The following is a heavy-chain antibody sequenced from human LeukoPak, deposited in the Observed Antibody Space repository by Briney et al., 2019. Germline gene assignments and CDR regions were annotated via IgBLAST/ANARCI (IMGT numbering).Heavy chain of an antibody. CDR1: GFTFSDYT. Sequence: GGSLRLSCAASGFTFSDYTMNWVRQAPGKGLEWVSYIDLSGSILYYVDSVKGRFTISRDNAKNSLYLQMNSLRAEDTGVYYCARGPPPFDPWGQGTLVVVSS. J-gene: IGHJ5*02. CDR3: ARGPPPFDP. V-gene: IGHV3-48*04. CDR2: IDLSGSIL.